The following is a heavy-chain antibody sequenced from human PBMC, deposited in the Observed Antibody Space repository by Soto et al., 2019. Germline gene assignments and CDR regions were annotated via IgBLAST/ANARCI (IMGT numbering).Heavy chain of an antibody. CDR3: ARDSIHCSKRVCYMYAFDY. V-gene: IGHV3-74*01. CDR1: GFTFSNHW. CDR2: INTDESSS. Sequence: PGGSLRLSCAGSGFTFSNHWMHWVRQAPGKGLVWVSRINTDESSSNYADSVKGRFTISRDNAKNTLYLQMNSLRAEDTAVYYCARDSIHCSKRVCYMYAFDYWGQGPLVTVSS. J-gene: IGHJ4*02. D-gene: IGHD2-8*01.